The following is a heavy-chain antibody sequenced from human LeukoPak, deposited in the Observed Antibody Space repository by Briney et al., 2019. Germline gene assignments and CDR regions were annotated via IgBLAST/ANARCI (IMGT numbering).Heavy chain of an antibody. D-gene: IGHD2-2*01. CDR1: GYTFTGYY. J-gene: IGHJ4*02. CDR3: ARDGGVVPAASTRPFDY. Sequence: ASVKVSCKASGYTFTGYYMHWVRQAPGQGLEWMGWINPNSGGTNYAHKFQGRVTMTRDTSISTAYMELSRLRSDDTAVHYCARDGGVVPAASTRPFDYWGQGTLVTVSS. CDR2: INPNSGGT. V-gene: IGHV1-2*02.